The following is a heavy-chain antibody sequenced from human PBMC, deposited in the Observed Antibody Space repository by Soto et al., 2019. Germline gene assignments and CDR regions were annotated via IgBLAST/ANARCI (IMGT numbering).Heavy chain of an antibody. Sequence: GGSLRLSCAASGFTFSSYAMSWVRQAPGKGLEWVSAISGSGGSTYYADSVKGRFTISRDNSKNTLYLQMNSLRAEDTAVYYCAKHSLIVVVPAAMVGVTLDYWGQGTLVTVSS. CDR2: ISGSGGST. CDR3: AKHSLIVVVPAAMVGVTLDY. D-gene: IGHD2-2*01. V-gene: IGHV3-23*01. J-gene: IGHJ4*02. CDR1: GFTFSSYA.